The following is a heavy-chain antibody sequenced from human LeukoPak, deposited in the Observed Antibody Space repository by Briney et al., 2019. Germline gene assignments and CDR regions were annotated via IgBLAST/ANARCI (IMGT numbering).Heavy chain of an antibody. CDR1: GFTVSSSY. J-gene: IGHJ4*02. CDR2: IYSGGST. Sequence: PGGSLRLSCAASGFTVSSSYMSWVRQAPGKGLEWVSVIYSGGSTYYADSVKGRFTISRDNSKNTLYLQMNSLRAEDTAVYYCARVWYDILTGYVDYWGQGTLVTVSS. D-gene: IGHD3-9*01. CDR3: ARVWYDILTGYVDY. V-gene: IGHV3-53*01.